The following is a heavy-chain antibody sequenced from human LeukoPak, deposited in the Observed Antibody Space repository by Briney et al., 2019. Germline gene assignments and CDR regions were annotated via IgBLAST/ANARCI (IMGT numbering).Heavy chain of an antibody. CDR1: GFSLSTSGMC. CDR3: ARMLYSSGWNYYYGMDV. Sequence: ESGPTLVKPTQTLTLTCTFSGFSLSTSGMCVSWIRQPPGKALEWLARIDWDDDKYYSTSLKTRLTTSKDTSKNQVVLTMTNMDPVDTATYYCARMLYSSGWNYYYGMDVWGQGTTVTVSS. V-gene: IGHV2-70*11. J-gene: IGHJ6*02. CDR2: IDWDDDK. D-gene: IGHD6-19*01.